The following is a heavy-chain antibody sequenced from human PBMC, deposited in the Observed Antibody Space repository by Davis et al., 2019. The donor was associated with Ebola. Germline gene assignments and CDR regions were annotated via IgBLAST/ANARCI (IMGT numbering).Heavy chain of an antibody. V-gene: IGHV3-21*01. Sequence: GESLKISCAASGFTFSSYSMNWVRQAPGKGLEWVSSISSSSSYIYYADSVKGRFTISRDNAKNSLYLQMNSLRAEDTAVYYCPRAGQWLVHVNGMDVWAKGPRSPSP. CDR1: GFTFSSYS. CDR2: ISSSSSYI. CDR3: PRAGQWLVHVNGMDV. J-gene: IGHJ6*02. D-gene: IGHD6-19*01.